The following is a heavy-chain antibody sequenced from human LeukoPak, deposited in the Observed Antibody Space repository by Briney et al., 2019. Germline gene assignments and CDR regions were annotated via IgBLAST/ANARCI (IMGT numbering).Heavy chain of an antibody. J-gene: IGHJ5*02. Sequence: PSETLSLTCTVSGGSISSGSYYWSWIRQPAGKGLEWIGRIYTSGSTNYNPSLKSRVTISVDTSKNQFSLKLSSVTAADTAVYYCALGGDLNWLDPWGQGTLVTVSS. V-gene: IGHV4-61*02. CDR2: IYTSGST. CDR3: ALGGDLNWLDP. D-gene: IGHD3-16*01. CDR1: GGSISSGSYY.